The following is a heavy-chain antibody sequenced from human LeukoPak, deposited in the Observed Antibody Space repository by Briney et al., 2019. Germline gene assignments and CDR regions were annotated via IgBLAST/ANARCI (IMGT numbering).Heavy chain of an antibody. D-gene: IGHD4-17*01. J-gene: IGHJ5*02. CDR3: TSHDYGDYTWFDP. CDR2: IRSKAYGGTT. CDR1: GFTFGDYA. V-gene: IGHV3-49*04. Sequence: PGGSLRLSCTASGFTFGDYAMSWVRQAPGKGLEWVGFIRSKAYGGTTEYAASVKGRFTISRDDSKSIAYLQMNSLKTEDTAVYYCTSHDYGDYTWFDPWGLGTLVTVSS.